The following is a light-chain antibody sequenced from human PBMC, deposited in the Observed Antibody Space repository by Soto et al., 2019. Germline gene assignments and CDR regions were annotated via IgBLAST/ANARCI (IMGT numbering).Light chain of an antibody. V-gene: IGKV1-39*01. CDR2: AAS. CDR1: QSIVTY. J-gene: IGKJ1*01. CDR3: QQSYSTPPWT. Sequence: DSQMTQSPSSLSASVGDRVTITCRASQSIVTYLTWYLQKPGKATKLLIYAASNLQSGVPSRFSGSGSGTDFALTISSLKPEDLATYLCQQSYSTPPWTFGQGTKVEIK.